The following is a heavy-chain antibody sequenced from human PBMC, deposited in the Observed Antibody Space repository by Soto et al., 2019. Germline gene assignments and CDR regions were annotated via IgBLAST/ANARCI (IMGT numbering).Heavy chain of an antibody. Sequence: FQGRVTITRDTSASTAYMELSSLRSEDTAVYYCARGPGGPDGPGEYWGQGTLVTVSS. V-gene: IGHV1-3*01. J-gene: IGHJ4*02. D-gene: IGHD3-10*01. CDR3: ARGPGGPDGPGEY.